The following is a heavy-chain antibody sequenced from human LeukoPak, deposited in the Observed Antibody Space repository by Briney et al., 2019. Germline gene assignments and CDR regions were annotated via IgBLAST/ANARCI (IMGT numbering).Heavy chain of an antibody. D-gene: IGHD4-17*01. CDR3: ARGPKYGDYVGDAFDI. J-gene: IGHJ3*02. CDR1: GFTVSSNY. V-gene: IGHV3-53*01. Sequence: PGGSLRLSCAASGFTVSSNYMSWVRQAPGKGLEWVSVIYSGGSTYYADSVKGRFTISRDNSKNTLYLQMNSLRAEDTAVYYCARGPKYGDYVGDAFDIWGQGTMVTVSS. CDR2: IYSGGST.